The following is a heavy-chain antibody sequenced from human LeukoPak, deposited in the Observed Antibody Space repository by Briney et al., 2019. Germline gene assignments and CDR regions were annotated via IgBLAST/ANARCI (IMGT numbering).Heavy chain of an antibody. J-gene: IGHJ4*02. CDR3: ARQGADSSGWTFDY. V-gene: IGHV4-61*02. D-gene: IGHD6-19*01. CDR2: IYTSGST. Sequence: SETLSLTCTVSGGSISSGSYYWSWIRQPAGKGLEWIGRIYTSGSTNYNPSLKSRVTISVDTSKNQFSLKLSSVTAADTAVYYCARQGADSSGWTFDYWGQGTLVTVSS. CDR1: GGSISSGSYY.